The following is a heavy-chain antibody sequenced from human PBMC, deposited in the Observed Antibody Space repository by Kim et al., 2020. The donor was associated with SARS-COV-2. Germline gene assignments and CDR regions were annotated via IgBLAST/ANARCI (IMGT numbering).Heavy chain of an antibody. CDR1: GYTLTELS. V-gene: IGHV1-24*01. CDR2: FDPEDGET. Sequence: ASVKVSCKVSGYTLTELSMHWVRQAPGKGLEWMGGFDPEDGETIYTQKFQGRVTMTEDTSTDTAYMELSSLRSEDTAVYYCATGVVVVPAANHWFDPWGQRTLVTVSS. J-gene: IGHJ5*02. CDR3: ATGVVVVPAANHWFDP. D-gene: IGHD2-2*01.